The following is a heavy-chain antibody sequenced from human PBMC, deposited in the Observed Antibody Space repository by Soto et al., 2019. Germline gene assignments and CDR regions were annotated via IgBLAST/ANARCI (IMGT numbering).Heavy chain of an antibody. Sequence: QLQLQESGPGLVKPSETLSLTCTVSGGSISSSSYYRGWIRQPPGKGLEWIGSIYYSGSTYYNPSLKSRVTISVDTSKNQFSLKLSSVTAADTAVYYCARQGDYGDYDFDYWGQGTLVTVSS. J-gene: IGHJ4*02. CDR3: ARQGDYGDYDFDY. V-gene: IGHV4-39*01. CDR2: IYYSGST. D-gene: IGHD4-17*01. CDR1: GGSISSSSYY.